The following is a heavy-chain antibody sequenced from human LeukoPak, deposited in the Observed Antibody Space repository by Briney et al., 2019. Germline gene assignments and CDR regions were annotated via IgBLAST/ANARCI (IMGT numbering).Heavy chain of an antibody. Sequence: KASETLPLTCTVSGGSISSYYWSWLRQPPGKGLEWIGYIYYSGSTNYNPSLKSRATISVDTSKNQFSLKLSSVTAADTAVYYCARDTFTGSAYYYYGMDVWGQGTTVTVSS. CDR2: IYYSGST. V-gene: IGHV4-59*01. CDR3: ARDTFTGSAYYYYGMDV. CDR1: GGSISSYY. J-gene: IGHJ6*02. D-gene: IGHD3-9*01.